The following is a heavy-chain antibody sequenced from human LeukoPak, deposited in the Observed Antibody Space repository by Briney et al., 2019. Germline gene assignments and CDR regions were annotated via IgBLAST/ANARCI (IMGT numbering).Heavy chain of an antibody. CDR3: ARYTVPFCGGDCYSQFLDY. J-gene: IGHJ4*02. V-gene: IGHV3-7*01. CDR1: GFTFSAFW. D-gene: IGHD2-21*01. Sequence: PGGSLRLSCAASGFTFSAFWMCWVRQAPGKGLEWVGNIKEDGSERHYVDSVKGRFTISRDNAENSLYLQMSSLRVEDTAVYYCARYTVPFCGGDCYSQFLDYWGQGALVTVSP. CDR2: IKEDGSER.